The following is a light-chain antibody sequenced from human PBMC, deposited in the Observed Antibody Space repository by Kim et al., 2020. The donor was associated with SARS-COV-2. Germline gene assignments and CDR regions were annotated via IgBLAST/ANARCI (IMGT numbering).Light chain of an antibody. J-gene: IGLJ2*01. CDR1: SSDVGGYNY. CDR3: SSYTSSSTRHVV. V-gene: IGLV2-14*03. Sequence: SITISCTGNSSDVGGYNYVSWYQQHPGKAPKLMIYDVSNRPSGVSNRFSGSKSGNTASLTISGLQAEDEADYYCSSYTSSSTRHVVFGGGTQLTVL. CDR2: DVS.